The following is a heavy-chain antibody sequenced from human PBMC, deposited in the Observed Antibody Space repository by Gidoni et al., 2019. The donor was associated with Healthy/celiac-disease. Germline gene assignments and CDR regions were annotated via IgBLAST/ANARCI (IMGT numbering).Heavy chain of an antibody. Sequence: QVQLVESGGGVVQPGRSLRFSCAASGFTFRSYGMHWVRQAPGKGREWVAVLSYNGSNKCYADSVKGRFTISRDNSKNTLYLQMNSLRAKDTAVYYCAKSGDNIVVVPAAMVDYWGQGTLVTVSS. CDR1: GFTFRSYG. CDR2: LSYNGSNK. CDR3: AKSGDNIVVVPAAMVDY. J-gene: IGHJ4*02. D-gene: IGHD2-2*01. V-gene: IGHV3-30*18.